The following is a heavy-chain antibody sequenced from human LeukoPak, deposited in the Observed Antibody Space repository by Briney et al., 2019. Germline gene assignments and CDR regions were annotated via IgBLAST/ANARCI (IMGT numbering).Heavy chain of an antibody. V-gene: IGHV3-11*01. Sequence: GGPLRLSCAASGFTFNDYYMSWIRQAPGKGLEWLSYINIGGTNTHYADSVKGRFTISRDNAKKSLYLEMNNLRAEDTAVHYCATDGAGFDSWGQGVLVTVSS. CDR3: ATDGAGFDS. CDR2: INIGGTNT. J-gene: IGHJ5*02. CDR1: GFTFNDYY.